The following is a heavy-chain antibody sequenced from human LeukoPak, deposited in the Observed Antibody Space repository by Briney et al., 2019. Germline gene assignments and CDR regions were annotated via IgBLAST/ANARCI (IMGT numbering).Heavy chain of an antibody. V-gene: IGHV3-30*18. D-gene: IGHD3-10*01. CDR3: AKDQSGMVRGVPDY. Sequence: GGSLRLSCAASGFTFSSYGIHWVRQAPGKGLEWVAVISYDGSNKYYADSVKGRFTISRDNSKNTLYLQMNSLRAEDTAVYYCAKDQSGMVRGVPDYWGQGTLVTVSS. CDR2: ISYDGSNK. J-gene: IGHJ4*02. CDR1: GFTFSSYG.